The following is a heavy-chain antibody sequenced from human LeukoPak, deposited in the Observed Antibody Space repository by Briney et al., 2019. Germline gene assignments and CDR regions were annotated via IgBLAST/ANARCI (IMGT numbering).Heavy chain of an antibody. CDR1: GGSFSGYY. V-gene: IGHV4-34*01. Sequence: PSETLSLTCAVYGGSFSGYYWSWIRQPPGKGLEWIGEINHSGSTNYNPSLKSRVTISVDTSKNQFSLKLSSVTAADAAVYYCARSGLRYCSSTSCYPNPFDYWGQGTLVTVSS. J-gene: IGHJ4*02. D-gene: IGHD2-2*01. CDR2: INHSGST. CDR3: ARSGLRYCSSTSCYPNPFDY.